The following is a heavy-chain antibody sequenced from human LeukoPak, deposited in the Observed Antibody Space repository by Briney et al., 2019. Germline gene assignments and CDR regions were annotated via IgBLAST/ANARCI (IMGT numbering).Heavy chain of an antibody. V-gene: IGHV3-30*18. CDR1: GFTFSSYG. D-gene: IGHD3-10*01. Sequence: PGRSLRLSCAASGFTFSSYGMHWVRQAPGKGLEWVAVISYDGSNKYYADSVKGRFTISRDNSKNTLYLQMNSLRAEDTAVYYCAKPYYYGSGSYYFDYWGQGTPVTVSS. CDR3: AKPYYYGSGSYYFDY. CDR2: ISYDGSNK. J-gene: IGHJ4*02.